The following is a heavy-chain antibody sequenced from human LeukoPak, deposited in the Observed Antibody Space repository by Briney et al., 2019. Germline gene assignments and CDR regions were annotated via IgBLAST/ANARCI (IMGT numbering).Heavy chain of an antibody. CDR1: GFSFRNYW. J-gene: IGHJ4*02. Sequence: GGSVSLSCAACGFSFRNYWMHWVRQAPGKGLVWVSRINSDGTTTYCADSVNGRFTISRDNAKNTLILQMNSLRPEDTALYYCASDPYLANFWTGYPHYWGQGTLVTVSS. CDR2: INSDGTTT. D-gene: IGHD3/OR15-3a*01. V-gene: IGHV3-74*01. CDR3: ASDPYLANFWTGYPHY.